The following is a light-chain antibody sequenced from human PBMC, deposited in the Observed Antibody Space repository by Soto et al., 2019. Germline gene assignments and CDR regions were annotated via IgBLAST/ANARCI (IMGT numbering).Light chain of an antibody. CDR2: DAS. V-gene: IGKV1-33*01. CDR1: QDINNF. CDR3: QQSDDLPT. J-gene: IGKJ5*01. Sequence: DIQMTQYPSSLSASVGDRVTSTCQASQDINNFVNWYQQKPGKAPKLLIYDASTLKTGVPSRFSGSGSGTDVRFTISSLQPEDFATYYCQQSDDLPTFGQGTRLDIK.